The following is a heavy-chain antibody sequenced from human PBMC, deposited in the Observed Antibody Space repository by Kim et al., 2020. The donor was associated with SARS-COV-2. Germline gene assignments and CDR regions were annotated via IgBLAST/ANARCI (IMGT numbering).Heavy chain of an antibody. CDR2: ISAYNGNT. Sequence: ASVKVSCKASGYTFTSYGISWVRQAPGQGLEWMGWISAYNGNTNYAQKLQGRVTMTTDTSTSTAYMELRSLRSDDTAVYYCARDRLVGATTPYYYYGMDVWGQGTTVTVSS. V-gene: IGHV1-18*01. CDR3: ARDRLVGATTPYYYYGMDV. CDR1: GYTFTSYG. J-gene: IGHJ6*02. D-gene: IGHD1-26*01.